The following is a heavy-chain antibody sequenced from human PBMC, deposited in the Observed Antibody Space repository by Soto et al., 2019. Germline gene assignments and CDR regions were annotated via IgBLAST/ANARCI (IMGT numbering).Heavy chain of an antibody. V-gene: IGHV3-11*06. J-gene: IGHJ4*02. D-gene: IGHD3-22*01. CDR2: ISSGSSYI. CDR3: ARDLGNYDSSGYFDY. CDR1: GFSFSDSY. Sequence: GGSLRLSCAASGFSFSDSYMSWIRQAPGKGLEWVSHISSGSSYIKYADSVEGRFTISRDNAKNSLYLQMNSLRVEDTAVYYCARDLGNYDSSGYFDYWGLGTQVTVSS.